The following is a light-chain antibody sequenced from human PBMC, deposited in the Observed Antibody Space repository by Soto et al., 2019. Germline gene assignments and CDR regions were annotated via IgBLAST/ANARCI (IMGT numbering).Light chain of an antibody. CDR3: QQYNTCPWT. V-gene: IGKV1-5*01. Sequence: DIQMTQSPSTLPASVGDRVTITCRASQSLSGYLAWYQQKPGKAPKVLIFDASNLESGVPSRFSGSGSGTEFTLTISSLQPDDFATYYCQQYNTCPWTFGQGTKVDIK. J-gene: IGKJ1*01. CDR1: QSLSGY. CDR2: DAS.